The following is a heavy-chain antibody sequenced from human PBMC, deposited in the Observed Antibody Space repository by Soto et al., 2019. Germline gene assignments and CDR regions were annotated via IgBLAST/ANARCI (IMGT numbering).Heavy chain of an antibody. CDR3: ARSGGVGMIRGAYDT. J-gene: IGHJ5*02. CDR1: GFIFGDHY. D-gene: IGHD3-10*01. CDR2: TRNKANSYST. V-gene: IGHV3-72*01. Sequence: EVHLVESGGGVVHPGGSLRLSCAASGFIFGDHYMDWVRLAPGKGLEWVGLTRNKANSYSTEYAASVKGRFTISRDDSTNSLYLQMNSLKTEDTAVYYCARSGGVGMIRGAYDTGGQGALVTVSS.